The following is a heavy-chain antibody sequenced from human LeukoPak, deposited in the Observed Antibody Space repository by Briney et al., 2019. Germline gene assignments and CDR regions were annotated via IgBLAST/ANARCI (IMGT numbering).Heavy chain of an antibody. Sequence: GGSLPLSCSFSGFIATSNYMAWVRQSPGKGLQWISFIYGGGKTLYADSVRDRFSISRDNSKSTLYLQMSSLRVEDTAVYYCATGGRSGMAFDFWGQGTLVTVSS. CDR3: ATGGRSGMAFDF. J-gene: IGHJ4*02. V-gene: IGHV3-53*01. CDR1: GFIATSNY. CDR2: IYGGGKT. D-gene: IGHD2-8*01.